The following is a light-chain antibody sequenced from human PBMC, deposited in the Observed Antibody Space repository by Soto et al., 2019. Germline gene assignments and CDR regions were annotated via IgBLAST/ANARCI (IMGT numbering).Light chain of an antibody. CDR1: QSVNSN. Sequence: EIVMTQSPVTLSVSPGDRATLSCRASQSVNSNLAWYQQKPGQTPKLLIYVASTRATGIPARFSGSGSGTEFTLTISSLQSVAFAVYYCQQYNVWPLTFGGGTKVEFK. CDR3: QQYNVWPLT. V-gene: IGKV3-15*01. J-gene: IGKJ4*01. CDR2: VAS.